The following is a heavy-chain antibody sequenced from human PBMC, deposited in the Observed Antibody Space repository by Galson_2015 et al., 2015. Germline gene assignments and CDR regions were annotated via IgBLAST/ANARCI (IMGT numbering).Heavy chain of an antibody. CDR3: ARDWDDSRSYLSPPYGMDV. CDR2: IYSGGST. D-gene: IGHD6-13*01. V-gene: IGHV3-53*01. J-gene: IGHJ6*02. Sequence: SLRLSCAASGFTVSSNYISWVRQAPGKGLEWVSVIYSGGSTYYADSVKGRFTISRDNSKNTLYLQMNSLRAEDTAVYYCARDWDDSRSYLSPPYGMDVWGQGTTVTVSS. CDR1: GFTVSSNY.